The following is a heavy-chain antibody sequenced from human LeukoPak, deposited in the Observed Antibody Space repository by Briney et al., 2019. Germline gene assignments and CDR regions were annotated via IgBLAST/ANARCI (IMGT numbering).Heavy chain of an antibody. V-gene: IGHV3-23*01. Sequence: PGGSLRLSCAASGFTFSSYEMSWVRQAPGKGLEWVSAISGSGGSTYYADSVKGRFTISRDNSKNTLHLQMNSLRAEDTAVYYCAKAETYYYGSGELYFDYWGQGTLVTVSS. J-gene: IGHJ4*02. CDR3: AKAETYYYGSGELYFDY. D-gene: IGHD3-10*01. CDR2: ISGSGGST. CDR1: GFTFSSYE.